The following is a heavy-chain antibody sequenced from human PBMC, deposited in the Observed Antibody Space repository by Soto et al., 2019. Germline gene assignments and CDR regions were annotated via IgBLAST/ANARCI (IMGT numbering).Heavy chain of an antibody. CDR2: ISAYNGNT. Sequence: QVQLVQSGAEVKKPGASVKVSCKASGYTFTSYGISWVRQAPGQGLEWMGWISAYNGNTNYAQKLQGRVTMTTDTSTSTAYMELRSLRSDDTAVYYCARDPPQTRYGGNSQYFQHWGQGTLVTVSS. J-gene: IGHJ1*01. D-gene: IGHD2-21*02. CDR1: GYTFTSYG. V-gene: IGHV1-18*01. CDR3: ARDPPQTRYGGNSQYFQH.